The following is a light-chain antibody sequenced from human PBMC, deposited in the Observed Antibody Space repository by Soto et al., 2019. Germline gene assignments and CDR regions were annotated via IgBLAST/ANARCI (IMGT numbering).Light chain of an antibody. J-gene: IGLJ1*01. CDR1: SSNIGSNV. V-gene: IGLV1-44*01. Sequence: QSVLTQPPSVSGTPGQRVTISCAGSSSNIGSNVVSWYQHLPGRAPKLLIYGHNQRPSGVPDRFSGSKSGTSASLAISGLQSEDEAEYYCAAWDDNLSGFYVFGTGTKVTVL. CDR2: GHN. CDR3: AAWDDNLSGFYV.